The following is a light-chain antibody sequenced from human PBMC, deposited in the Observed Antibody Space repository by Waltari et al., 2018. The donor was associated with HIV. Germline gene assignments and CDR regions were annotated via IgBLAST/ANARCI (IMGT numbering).Light chain of an antibody. V-gene: IGLV2-14*01. J-gene: IGLJ2*01. CDR1: SSAVGGYNY. CDR2: DVS. Sequence: QSALTQPASVSGSPGQSIPISCTGTSSAVGGYNYVPLYQQPPGKAPKLMIYDVSYRPSGVSNRFSGSKSGNTASLTISGLQAEDEADYYCSSYTSSSTLYVVFGGGTKLTVL. CDR3: SSYTSSSTLYVV.